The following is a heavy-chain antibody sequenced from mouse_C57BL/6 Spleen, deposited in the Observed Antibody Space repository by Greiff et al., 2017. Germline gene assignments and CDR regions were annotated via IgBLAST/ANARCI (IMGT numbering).Heavy chain of an antibody. CDR1: GYAFSSYW. CDR2: IYPGDGDT. V-gene: IGHV1-80*01. J-gene: IGHJ4*01. Sequence: VQLQESGAELVKPGASVKISCKASGYAFSSYWMNWVKQRPGKGLEWIGQIYPGDGDTNYNGKFKGKATLTADKSSSTAYMQLSSLTSEDSAVYFCARIFYYYAMDYWGQGTSVTVSS. CDR3: ARIFYYYAMDY.